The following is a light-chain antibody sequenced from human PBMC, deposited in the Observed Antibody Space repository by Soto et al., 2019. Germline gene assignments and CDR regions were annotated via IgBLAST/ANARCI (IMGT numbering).Light chain of an antibody. V-gene: IGKV3-11*01. J-gene: IGKJ1*01. CDR3: LQRQSWPRT. CDR2: LTS. Sequence: EIVLTQSPATLPSFPSDRVTLSCRANQAVNTRLAWTQHKPGQPPRLLIYLTSNRAAGIPARFSGSGSETDFTLTMCDVAPEDFAVYLCLQRQSWPRTFGEGTKVDIK. CDR1: QAVNTR.